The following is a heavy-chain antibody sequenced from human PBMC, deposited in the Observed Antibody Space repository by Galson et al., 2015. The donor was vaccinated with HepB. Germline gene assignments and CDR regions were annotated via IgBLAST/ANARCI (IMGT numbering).Heavy chain of an antibody. CDR3: AKDWSEDTVTTKDIFDY. J-gene: IGHJ4*02. V-gene: IGHV3-30*18. D-gene: IGHD4-17*01. Sequence: SLRLSCAASGFTFSSYGMHWVRQAPGKGLEWVAVISYDGSNKYYADSVKGRFTISRDNSKNTLYLQMNSLRAEDTAVYYCAKDWSEDTVTTKDIFDYWGQGTLVTVSS. CDR1: GFTFSSYG. CDR2: ISYDGSNK.